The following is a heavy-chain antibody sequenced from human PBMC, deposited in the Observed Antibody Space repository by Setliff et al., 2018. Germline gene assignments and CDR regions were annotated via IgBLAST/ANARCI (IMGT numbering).Heavy chain of an antibody. J-gene: IGHJ4*02. V-gene: IGHV3-23*01. D-gene: IGHD4-17*01. Sequence: GSLRLSCEASGFTFSGYSMTWVRQAPGKGLEWVSGIGGRGISTYYADSVKGRFIISRDNSENTLYLQVNSLKTEDTAVYYCAITMTTGVDFFDYWGQGTLVTVSS. CDR1: GFTFSGYS. CDR2: IGGRGIST. CDR3: AITMTTGVDFFDY.